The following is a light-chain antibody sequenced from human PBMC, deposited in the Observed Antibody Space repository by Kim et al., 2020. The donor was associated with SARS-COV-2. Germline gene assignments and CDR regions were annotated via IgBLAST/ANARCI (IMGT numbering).Light chain of an antibody. V-gene: IGKV3-20*01. CDR1: QSFASRY. CDR3: QQYGTSPYT. Sequence: LAPGERRPRSCRSSQSFASRYLAWYQQRPGQAPRLLIYGASSRATGFPDRFSGSGSGTDFTLTISRLEPEDFAVYYCQQYGTSPYTFGQGTKLEI. J-gene: IGKJ2*01. CDR2: GAS.